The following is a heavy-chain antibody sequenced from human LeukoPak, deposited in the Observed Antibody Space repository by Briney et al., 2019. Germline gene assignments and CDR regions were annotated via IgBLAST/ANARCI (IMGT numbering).Heavy chain of an antibody. Sequence: GGSLRLSCAASGFIFSTYGMHWVRQAPGKGLKWGAFIRNDGSDKYYGVSVKGRFTISRDNSKNTMYLQMNSLRPEDTALYYGTKDRAYGQFLWGNDYWGQGILVTVSS. CDR2: IRNDGSDK. J-gene: IGHJ4*02. D-gene: IGHD2-21*01. V-gene: IGHV3-30*02. CDR3: TKDRAYGQFLWGNDY. CDR1: GFIFSTYG.